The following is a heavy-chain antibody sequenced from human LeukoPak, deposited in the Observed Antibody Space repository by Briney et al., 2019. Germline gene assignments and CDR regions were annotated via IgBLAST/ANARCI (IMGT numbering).Heavy chain of an antibody. Sequence: KSSETLSLTCAVYGGSFSGYYWSWIRQPPGKGLEWIGEINHSGSTNYNPSLKSRVTISVDTSKNQFSLKLSSVTAADTAVYYCARGFRGYSYGEIYYYYYGMDVWGQGTTVTVSS. J-gene: IGHJ6*02. CDR1: GGSFSGYY. V-gene: IGHV4-34*01. CDR2: INHSGST. CDR3: ARGFRGYSYGEIYYYYYGMDV. D-gene: IGHD5-18*01.